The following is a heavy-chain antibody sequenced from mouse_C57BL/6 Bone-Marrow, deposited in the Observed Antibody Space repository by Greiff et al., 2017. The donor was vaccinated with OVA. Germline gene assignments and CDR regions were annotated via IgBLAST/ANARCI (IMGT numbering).Heavy chain of an antibody. CDR2: IYPRSGNT. Sequence: VQLQQSGAELARPGASVKLSCKASGYTFTSYGISWVKQRTGQGLEWIGEIYPRSGNTYYNEKVKGKDKRTADKSSSTAYMELRSLTSEDSAVYFCAIEGITTVVEGFDYWGQGTTLTVSS. D-gene: IGHD1-1*01. CDR3: AIEGITTVVEGFDY. CDR1: GYTFTSYG. J-gene: IGHJ2*01. V-gene: IGHV1-81*01.